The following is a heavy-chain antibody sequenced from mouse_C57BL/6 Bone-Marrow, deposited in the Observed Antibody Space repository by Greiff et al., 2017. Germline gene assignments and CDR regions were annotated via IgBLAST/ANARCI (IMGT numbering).Heavy chain of an antibody. CDR2: IYPGGGYT. V-gene: IGHV1-63*01. CDR1: GYTFTNYW. CDR3: AILGDYGYAMGY. D-gene: IGHD1-1*01. Sequence: QVQLQQSGAELVRPGTSVKMSCKASGYTFTNYWIGWAKQRPGHGLEWIGDIYPGGGYTNYNEKFKGKATLTADKSSSTAYLQFRSLTSEDAAIYYCAILGDYGYAMGYWGQGTSVTVSS. J-gene: IGHJ4*01.